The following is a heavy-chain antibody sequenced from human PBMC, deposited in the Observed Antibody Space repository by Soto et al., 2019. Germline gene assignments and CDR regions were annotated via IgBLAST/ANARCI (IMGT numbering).Heavy chain of an antibody. CDR2: IWYDGSNK. CDR1: GFTFSSYG. D-gene: IGHD3-3*01. CDR3: ARASYYDFWSGLASYYYYYGMDV. Sequence: SLRLSCAASGFTFSSYGMHWVRQAPGKGLEWVAVIWYDGSNKYYADSVKGRFTISRDNSKNTLYLQMNSLRAEDTAVYYCARASYYDFWSGLASYYYYYGMDVWGQGT. V-gene: IGHV3-33*01. J-gene: IGHJ6*02.